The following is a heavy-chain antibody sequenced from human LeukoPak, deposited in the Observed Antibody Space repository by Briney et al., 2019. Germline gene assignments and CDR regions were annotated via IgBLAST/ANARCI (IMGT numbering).Heavy chain of an antibody. V-gene: IGHV1-18*01. D-gene: IGHD2-21*02. J-gene: IGHJ4*02. Sequence: ASVKVSCKASGYTFTSYGISWVRQAPGQGLEWMGWISAYNGNTNYAQKLQGRVTMTTDTSTSTAYMELRSLRSDDTAVYYCARDYPYCGGDCYSPGIDFWGQGTLVTVSS. CDR3: ARDYPYCGGDCYSPGIDF. CDR2: ISAYNGNT. CDR1: GYTFTSYG.